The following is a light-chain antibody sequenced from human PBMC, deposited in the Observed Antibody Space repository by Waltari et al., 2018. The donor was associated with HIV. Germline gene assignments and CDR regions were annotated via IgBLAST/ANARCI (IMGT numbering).Light chain of an antibody. CDR3: QSYDNNLSVWM. CDR1: SPNIGAGYA. J-gene: IGLJ3*02. V-gene: IGLV1-40*01. Sequence: QSVLTQPPPIPGAPGQRVTIPCPGGSPNIGAGYAVHWYQQLPGKAPKLLIYDSRDRPSGVRDRFSGSKSGTSASLAITGLQAEDEADYYCQSYDNNLSVWMFGGGTKLTVL. CDR2: DSR.